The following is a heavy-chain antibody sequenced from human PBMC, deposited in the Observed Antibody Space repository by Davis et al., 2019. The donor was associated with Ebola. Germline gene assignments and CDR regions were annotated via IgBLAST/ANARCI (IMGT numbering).Heavy chain of an antibody. CDR2: LYTRESSA. J-gene: IGHJ4*02. V-gene: IGHV3-74*03. D-gene: IGHD4-17*01. Sequence: PGGSLRLSCAASGFTSSSNWMHWVPQGPGKGLVWVSRLYTRESSATYADSVKGRFTISRDNAKNTLYLQMNSLRDEDTGVYYCLRGGDGYGNFDYWRQGTLVTVSS. CDR1: GFTSSSNW. CDR3: LRGGDGYGNFDY.